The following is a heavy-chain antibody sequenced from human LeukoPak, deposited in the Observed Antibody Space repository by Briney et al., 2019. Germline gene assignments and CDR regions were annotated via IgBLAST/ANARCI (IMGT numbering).Heavy chain of an antibody. CDR1: GGSISSGDYY. CDR3: ARGNDILTGYYGMDV. Sequence: SSETQSLTCTVSGGSISSGDYYWSWIRQPPGKGLEWIGYIYYSGSTYYNPSLKSRVTISVDTSKNQFSLKLSSVTAADTAVYYCARGNDILTGYYGMDVWGQGTTVTVSS. J-gene: IGHJ6*02. D-gene: IGHD3-9*01. CDR2: IYYSGST. V-gene: IGHV4-30-4*01.